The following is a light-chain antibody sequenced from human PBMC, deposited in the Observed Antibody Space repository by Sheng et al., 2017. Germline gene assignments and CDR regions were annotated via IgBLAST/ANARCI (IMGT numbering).Light chain of an antibody. Sequence: SYELTQPPSVSVSPGQTASITCSGDKLGDKYACWYQQKSGQSPVLVIFEDYKRPSGIPERFSGSSSGNTATLTISGIEAMDEAYYYCQAWFDSTANVFGTGTKVTV. CDR2: EDY. V-gene: IGLV3-1*01. J-gene: IGLJ1*01. CDR1: KLGDKY. CDR3: QAWFDSTANV.